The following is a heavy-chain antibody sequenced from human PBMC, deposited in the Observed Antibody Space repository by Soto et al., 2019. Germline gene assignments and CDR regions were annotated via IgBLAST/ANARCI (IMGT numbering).Heavy chain of an antibody. V-gene: IGHV4-59*01. CDR3: ARGGDCSGGSCYKNWFDP. CDR1: GGSISSYY. CDR2: IYYSGST. Sequence: AETLSLTCTVSGGSISSYYWSWIRQPPGKGLEWIGYIYYSGSTNYNPSLKSRVTISVDTSKNQFSLKLSSVTAADTAVYYCARGGDCSGGSCYKNWFDPWGQGTLVTVSS. D-gene: IGHD2-15*01. J-gene: IGHJ5*02.